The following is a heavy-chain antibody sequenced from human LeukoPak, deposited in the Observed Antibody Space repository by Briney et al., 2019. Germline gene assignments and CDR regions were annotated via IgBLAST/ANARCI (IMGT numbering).Heavy chain of an antibody. D-gene: IGHD5-18*01. Sequence: PGGSLRLSCTTSGFTFGDYAMSWFRQAPGKGLEWVGFIRSKAYGGTTEYAASVKGRFTISRDDSKSIAYLQMNSPKTEDTAVYYCTRDGWMGGYSYGSYYFDYWGQGTLVTVSS. J-gene: IGHJ4*02. CDR2: IRSKAYGGTT. CDR1: GFTFGDYA. CDR3: TRDGWMGGYSYGSYYFDY. V-gene: IGHV3-49*03.